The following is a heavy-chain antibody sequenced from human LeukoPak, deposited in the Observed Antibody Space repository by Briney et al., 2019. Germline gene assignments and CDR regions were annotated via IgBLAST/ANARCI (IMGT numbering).Heavy chain of an antibody. J-gene: IGHJ4*02. V-gene: IGHV4-39*07. CDR3: ARGYDSSAYYPFNY. CDR2: IFYSGST. CDR1: GGSISSSSYY. Sequence: SETLSLTCTVSGGSISSSSYYWGWIRQPPGKGLEWIGTIFYSGSTYYNPSLKSRVTISVDTSKNQFSLMLSSVTAADTAVYYCARGYDSSAYYPFNYWGQGTLVTVSS. D-gene: IGHD3-22*01.